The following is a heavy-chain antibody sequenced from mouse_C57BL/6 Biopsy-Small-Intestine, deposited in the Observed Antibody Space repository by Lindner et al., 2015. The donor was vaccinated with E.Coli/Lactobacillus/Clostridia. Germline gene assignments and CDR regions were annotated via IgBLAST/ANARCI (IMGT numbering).Heavy chain of an antibody. J-gene: IGHJ2*01. V-gene: IGHV1-19*01. CDR1: GYTFTDYY. D-gene: IGHD3-1*01. Sequence: VQLQESGPVLVKPGASVKMSCKASGYTFTDYYMNWVKQSHGKSLEWIGVINPGTGGSNYNENFKGKATLTADRSSSTAYMQLSSLTSEDSAVYYCARSGLTDYFDYWGQGTTLTVSS. CDR2: INPGTGGS. CDR3: ARSGLTDYFDY.